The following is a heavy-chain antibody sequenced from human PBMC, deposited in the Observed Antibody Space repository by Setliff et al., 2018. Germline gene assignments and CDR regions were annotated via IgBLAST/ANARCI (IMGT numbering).Heavy chain of an antibody. V-gene: IGHV4-61*02. J-gene: IGHJ5*02. D-gene: IGHD3-10*01. CDR2: IHASGST. CDR1: GGSISSGDHY. CDR3: ARSGDYGSGRLSP. Sequence: SETLSLTCTVSGGSISSGDHYWSWIRQPAGKGLEWIGRIHASGSTNYNPSLKSRVTISLDTSNNQFSLKLSSVTAAEAAMYYCARSGDYGSGRLSPWGQGTLVTVSS.